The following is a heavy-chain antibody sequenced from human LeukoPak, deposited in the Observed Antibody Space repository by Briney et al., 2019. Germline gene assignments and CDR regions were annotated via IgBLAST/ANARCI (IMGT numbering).Heavy chain of an antibody. Sequence: SETLSVTCTVSGGSISSYYWSWIRQPPGKGLEWIGYIYYSGSTNYNPSLKSRVTISVDTSKNQFSLKLSSVTAADTAVYYCARFDRSGWYYFDYWGQGTLVTVSS. CDR1: GGSISSYY. D-gene: IGHD6-19*01. J-gene: IGHJ4*02. V-gene: IGHV4-59*01. CDR3: ARFDRSGWYYFDY. CDR2: IYYSGST.